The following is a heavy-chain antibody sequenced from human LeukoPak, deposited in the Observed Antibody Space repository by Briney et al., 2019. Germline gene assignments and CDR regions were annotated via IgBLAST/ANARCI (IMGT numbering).Heavy chain of an antibody. CDR2: INHSGST. J-gene: IGHJ4*02. Sequence: SETLSLTCAVYGGSFSGYYWSWIRQPPGKGLEWIGEINHSGSTNYNPSLKSRVTISVDTSKNQFSLKLSSVTAADTAVYYCARGHGPGVTVTTTHLPYYFDYWGQGTLVTVSS. V-gene: IGHV4-34*01. D-gene: IGHD4-17*01. CDR1: GGSFSGYY. CDR3: ARGHGPGVTVTTTHLPYYFDY.